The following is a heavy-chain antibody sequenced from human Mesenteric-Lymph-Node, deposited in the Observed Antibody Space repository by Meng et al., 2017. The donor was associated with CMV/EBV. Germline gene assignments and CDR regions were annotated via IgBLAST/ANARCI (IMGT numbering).Heavy chain of an antibody. CDR2: IYYRGST. CDR1: GGSISSSSYY. J-gene: IGHJ6*02. V-gene: IGHV4-39*01. Sequence: SETLSLTCIVSGGSISSSSYYWGWIRQPPGKRLEWIGSIYYRGSTYYNPSLKIRVTISVDRSKNQFSLKLSSVTAADTAVYYCATGPQKYCSSTSCYYYYYYGMDVWGQGTTVTVSS. D-gene: IGHD2-2*01. CDR3: ATGPQKYCSSTSCYYYYYYGMDV.